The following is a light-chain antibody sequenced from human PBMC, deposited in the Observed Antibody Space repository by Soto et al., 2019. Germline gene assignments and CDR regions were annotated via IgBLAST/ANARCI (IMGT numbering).Light chain of an antibody. Sequence: DIQMAQSPSSLSTSVGHRVTITCQASQDISDNLNWYQQKQGKAPKVLISDVSNLETGVSSRFSGSGSGTDFTFTISSLQAEDVATYYCQQYDDLPITFGQGTKVDI. CDR2: DVS. V-gene: IGKV1-33*01. J-gene: IGKJ1*01. CDR3: QQYDDLPIT. CDR1: QDISDN.